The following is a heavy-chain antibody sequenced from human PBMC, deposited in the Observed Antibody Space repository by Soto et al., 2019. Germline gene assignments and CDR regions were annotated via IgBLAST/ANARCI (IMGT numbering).Heavy chain of an antibody. J-gene: IGHJ6*02. D-gene: IGHD5-18*01. CDR3: VKERYAQLWLEDYGMDV. CDR1: GFTFSSYG. Sequence: GGSLRLSCAASGFTFSSYGIHWVRQAPGKGLEWVPLISYDGTDKYYADSVKGRFTISRDNSKNTLYLQMSSLGPEDTAVYYCVKERYAQLWLEDYGMDVWGQGTTVTVSS. CDR2: ISYDGTDK. V-gene: IGHV3-30*18.